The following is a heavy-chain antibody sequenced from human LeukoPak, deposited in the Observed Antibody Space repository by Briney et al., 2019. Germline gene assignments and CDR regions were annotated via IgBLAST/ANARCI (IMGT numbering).Heavy chain of an antibody. CDR3: ARDTLGEGEDANYAVYYFDY. CDR1: GFTFSSYG. D-gene: IGHD4/OR15-4a*01. Sequence: GSLRLSCAASGFTFSSYGMHWVRQAPGKGLEWVAFIRYDGSNKYYADSVKGRFTISRDNGKNSLDLQMNSLRADDTAVYYCARDTLGEGEDANYAVYYFDYWGQGTVVTVSS. CDR2: IRYDGSNK. V-gene: IGHV3-30*02. J-gene: IGHJ4*02.